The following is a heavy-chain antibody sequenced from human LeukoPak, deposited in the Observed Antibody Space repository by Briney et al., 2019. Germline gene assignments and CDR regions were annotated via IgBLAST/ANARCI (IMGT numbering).Heavy chain of an antibody. CDR2: INHSGST. CDR3: ARGFRFYYYMDV. Sequence: SETLSLTCAVYGGSFSGYYWSWIRQPPGKGLEWIWEINHSGSTNYNPSLKSRVTISLDTSNNQFSLKLRSVTAADTAVYYCARGFRFYYYMDVWGKGTTVTVSS. D-gene: IGHD3-16*01. J-gene: IGHJ6*03. CDR1: GGSFSGYY. V-gene: IGHV4-34*01.